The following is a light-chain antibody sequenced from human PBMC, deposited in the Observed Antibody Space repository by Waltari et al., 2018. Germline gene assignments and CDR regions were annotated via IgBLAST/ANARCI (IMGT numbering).Light chain of an antibody. V-gene: IGKV3-20*01. J-gene: IGKJ1*01. CDR2: DVS. Sequence: EILLTQSPGTLSLSPGERSTLYCNASQIIPRDLAWYQQKPGQDPRLLIYDVSTSASGIPDRFSGSGSGTDFSLTISRLEPEDFAVYYCQHYVRLPVTFGQGTKLEFK. CDR1: QIIPRD. CDR3: QHYVRLPVT.